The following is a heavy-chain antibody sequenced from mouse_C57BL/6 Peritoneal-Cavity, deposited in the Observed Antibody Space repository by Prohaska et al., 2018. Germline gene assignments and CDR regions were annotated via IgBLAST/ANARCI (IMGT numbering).Heavy chain of an antibody. J-gene: IGHJ4*01. Sequence: LSITCTVSGFSLTSYGVHWFRQPPGKGLEWLVVIWSDGSTTYNSALKSRLSISKDNSKSQVFLKMNSLQTDDTAMYYCTRGLLKAMDYWGQGNSVTV. CDR1: GFSLTSYG. CDR2: IWSDGST. V-gene: IGHV2-6*03. D-gene: IGHD1-3*01. CDR3: TRGLLKAMDY.